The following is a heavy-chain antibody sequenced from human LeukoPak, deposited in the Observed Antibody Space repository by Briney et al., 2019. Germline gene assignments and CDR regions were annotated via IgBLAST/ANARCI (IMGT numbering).Heavy chain of an antibody. CDR2: ISAYNGNT. CDR1: GYTFTSYG. V-gene: IGHV1-18*01. CDR3: AAATTGTTFFDY. J-gene: IGHJ4*02. Sequence: ASVKVSCKASGYTFTSYGISWVRQAPGQGLEWMGWISAYNGNTNYAQKLQGRVTMTTDTSTSTAYMELRSLRSDDTAVYYCAAATTGTTFFDYWGQGTLVTVSS. D-gene: IGHD1-1*01.